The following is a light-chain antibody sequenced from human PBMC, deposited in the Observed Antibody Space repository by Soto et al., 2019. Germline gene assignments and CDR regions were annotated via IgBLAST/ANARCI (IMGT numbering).Light chain of an antibody. V-gene: IGKV3D-20*02. J-gene: IGKJ3*01. CDR2: DTS. Sequence: EIVLTQSPGTLSLSPGERATLSCRASQSVTSSSLAWYQHKLGQAPRLLIYDTSRRATGIPDRFSGSGSGTDFTLTISRLEPEDFAVYFCQQFESKPGTFGPGTKVDIK. CDR1: QSVTSSS. CDR3: QQFESKPGT.